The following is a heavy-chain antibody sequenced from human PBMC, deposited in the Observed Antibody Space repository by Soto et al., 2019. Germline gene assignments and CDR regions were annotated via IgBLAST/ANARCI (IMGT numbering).Heavy chain of an antibody. Sequence: PGESLKISCAASGFTFSSYGMHWVRQAPGKGLEWVAVISYDGSNKYYADSVKGRFTISRDNSKNTLYLQMNSLRAEDTAVYYCAKDAGYSSSWYVYWGQRTLVTGSS. CDR2: ISYDGSNK. V-gene: IGHV3-30*18. J-gene: IGHJ4*02. CDR3: AKDAGYSSSWYVY. CDR1: GFTFSSYG. D-gene: IGHD6-13*01.